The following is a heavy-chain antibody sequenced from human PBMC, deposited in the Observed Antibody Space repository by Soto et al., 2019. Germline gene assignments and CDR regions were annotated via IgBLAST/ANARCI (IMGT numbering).Heavy chain of an antibody. V-gene: IGHV4-39*01. Sequence: SETLSLTCTVSGGSISSSSYYWGWIRQPPGKGLEWIGSIYYSGSTYYNPSLKSRVTISVDTSKNQFSLKLSSVTAADTAVYYCAKISSGWYSFFDYRGQGTLVTVSS. D-gene: IGHD6-19*01. CDR1: GGSISSSSYY. CDR2: IYYSGST. J-gene: IGHJ4*02. CDR3: AKISSGWYSFFDY.